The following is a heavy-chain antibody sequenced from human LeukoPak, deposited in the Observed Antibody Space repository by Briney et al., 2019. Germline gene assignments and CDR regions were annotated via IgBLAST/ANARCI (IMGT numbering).Heavy chain of an antibody. CDR2: IYYSGST. V-gene: IGHV4-59*01. CDR3: ARVLWFGELLAHP. D-gene: IGHD3-10*01. Sequence: SETLPLTCTVSGGSISSYYWSWIRQPPGKGLEWIGYIYYSGSTNYNPSLKSRVTISVDTSKNQFSLKLSSVTAADTAVYYCARVLWFGELLAHPWGQGTLVTVSS. J-gene: IGHJ5*02. CDR1: GGSISSYY.